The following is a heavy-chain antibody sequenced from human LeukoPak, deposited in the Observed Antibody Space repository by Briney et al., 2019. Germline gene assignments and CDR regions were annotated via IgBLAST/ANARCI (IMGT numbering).Heavy chain of an antibody. D-gene: IGHD4-11*01. Sequence: PGGSLRLSFEASGFTFSSYSMNWVRQAPGKGLEGLSSISGGSRYIYYADSMKGRLTISRDNAKKSLYLQLDSLRVEDTAVYYCARDLRMTSHIFDYWGQGTLVTVSS. V-gene: IGHV3-21*01. CDR3: ARDLRMTSHIFDY. CDR2: ISGGSRYI. CDR1: GFTFSSYS. J-gene: IGHJ4*02.